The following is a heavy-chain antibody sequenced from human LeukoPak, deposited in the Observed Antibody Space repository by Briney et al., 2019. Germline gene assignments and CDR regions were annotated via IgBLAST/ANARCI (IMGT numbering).Heavy chain of an antibody. CDR2: ISGSGGST. CDR3: TTGEQWLVYYFDY. V-gene: IGHV3-23*01. J-gene: IGHJ4*02. D-gene: IGHD6-19*01. Sequence: KPGGSVRLSCVASGFDFGTYAMSWVRQAPGKGLEWVSAISGSGGSTYYADSVKGRFTISRDNSKNTLYLQMNSLRAEDTAVYYCTTGEQWLVYYFDYWGQGTLVTVSS. CDR1: GFDFGTYA.